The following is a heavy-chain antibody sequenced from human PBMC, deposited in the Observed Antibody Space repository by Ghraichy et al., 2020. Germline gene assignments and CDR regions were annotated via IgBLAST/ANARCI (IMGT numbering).Heavy chain of an antibody. CDR2: IYYSGST. D-gene: IGHD2-2*01. J-gene: IGHJ2*01. CDR3: ARHEVVVVPAATQYWYFDL. Sequence: SETLSLTCTVSGGSISSYYWSWIRQPPGKGLEWIGYIYYSGSTNYNPSLKSRVTISVDTSKNQFSLKLSSVTAADTAVYYCARHEVVVVPAATQYWYFDLWGRGTLVTVSS. V-gene: IGHV4-59*08. CDR1: GGSISSYY.